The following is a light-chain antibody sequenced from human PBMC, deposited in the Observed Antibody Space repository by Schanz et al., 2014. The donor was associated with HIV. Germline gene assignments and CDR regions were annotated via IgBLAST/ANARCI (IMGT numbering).Light chain of an antibody. CDR2: LGS. CDR1: QSLLHSNGYNY. V-gene: IGKV2-28*01. CDR3: MQSLQGLT. Sequence: DIVMTQSPLSLPVTPGEPASISCRSAQSLLHSNGYNYLDWYVQKPGQSPQLLIYLGSHRASGVPDRFSGSGSRTDFTLKISRVEAEDVGVYYCMQSLQGLTFGGGTNVEIK. J-gene: IGKJ4*01.